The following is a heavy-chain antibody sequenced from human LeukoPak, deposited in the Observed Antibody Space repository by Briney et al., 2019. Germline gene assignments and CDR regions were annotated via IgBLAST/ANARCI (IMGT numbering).Heavy chain of an antibody. CDR2: IIPIFGTA. V-gene: IGHV1-69*01. CDR1: GGTFSSCA. Sequence: SAKVSCKASGGTFSSCAISWVRQAPGQGLEWMGGIIPIFGTANYAQKFQGRVTITADESTSTAYMELSSLRSEDTAVYYCARGSHYYDSSGYPYYYYYYMDVWGKGTTVTVSS. D-gene: IGHD3-22*01. J-gene: IGHJ6*03. CDR3: ARGSHYYDSSGYPYYYYYYMDV.